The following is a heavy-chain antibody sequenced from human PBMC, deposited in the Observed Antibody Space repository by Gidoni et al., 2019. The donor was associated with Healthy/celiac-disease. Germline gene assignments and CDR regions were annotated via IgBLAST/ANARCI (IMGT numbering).Heavy chain of an antibody. CDR3: ARDPFRFLGSSSWYYGPYYFDY. D-gene: IGHD6-13*01. Sequence: EVQLVESGGGLVKPGGSLRLSCAASGFTFSSYSMNWVRQAPGKGLEWVSSISSSSSYIYYADSVKGRFTISRDNAKNSLYLQMNSLRAEDTAVYYCARDPFRFLGSSSWYYGPYYFDYWGQGTLVTVSS. J-gene: IGHJ4*02. CDR1: GFTFSSYS. CDR2: ISSSSSYI. V-gene: IGHV3-21*01.